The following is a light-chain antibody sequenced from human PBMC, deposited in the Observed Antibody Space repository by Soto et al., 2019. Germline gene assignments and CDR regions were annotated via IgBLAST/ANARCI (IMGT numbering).Light chain of an antibody. Sequence: AIQMTQSPSSVSASTGDRVTISCRATQTIYKYLAWYQQKPGKPPHLLICAASTLQSGVPSRFNGSRSGPDSNLTITAMQSEDSATDSCDQNCTYPQPFGQGTNVDIK. CDR2: AAS. J-gene: IGKJ1*01. CDR1: QTIYKY. CDR3: DQNCTYPQP. V-gene: IGKV1-8*01.